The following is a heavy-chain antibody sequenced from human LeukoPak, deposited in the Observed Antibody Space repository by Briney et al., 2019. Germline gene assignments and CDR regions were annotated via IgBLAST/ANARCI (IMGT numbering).Heavy chain of an antibody. Sequence: PSETLSLTCAVYGGSFSGYYWSWIRQPPGKGLEWIGEINHSGGTNYNPSLKSRVTISVDTSKNQFSLKLSSVTAADTAVYYCARGGGDIVGYDRIWFDPWGQGTLVTVSS. D-gene: IGHD5-12*01. CDR2: INHSGGT. CDR3: ARGGGDIVGYDRIWFDP. J-gene: IGHJ5*02. CDR1: GGSFSGYY. V-gene: IGHV4-34*01.